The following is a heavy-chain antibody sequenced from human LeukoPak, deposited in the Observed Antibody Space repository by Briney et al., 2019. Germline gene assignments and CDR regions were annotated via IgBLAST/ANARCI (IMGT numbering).Heavy chain of an antibody. D-gene: IGHD3-16*01. CDR3: AREGSRFLLYNWFDP. V-gene: IGHV4-38-2*02. CDR2: IYYSGST. Sequence: SETLSLTCIVSGDSLSSGHYWGWIRQSPGKGLEWIGSIYYSGSTYYNPSLKSRVTISVDTSKNQFSLKLSSVTAADTAVYYCAREGSRFLLYNWFDPWGQGTLVTVSS. CDR1: GDSLSSGHY. J-gene: IGHJ5*02.